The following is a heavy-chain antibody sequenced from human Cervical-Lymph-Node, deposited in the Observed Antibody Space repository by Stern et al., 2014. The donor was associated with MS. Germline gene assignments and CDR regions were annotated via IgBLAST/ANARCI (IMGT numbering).Heavy chain of an antibody. CDR1: GGSIRSYY. V-gene: IGHV4-59*08. CDR2: IYYSGST. D-gene: IGHD6-13*01. CDR3: ARKFSSSWSADVGKGGWNFDL. J-gene: IGHJ2*01. Sequence: QLQESGPGLVKPSETLSLTCTVSGGSIRSYYWSWIRQPPGKGLEWIGYIYYSGSTNYNPSPKSRVTISVDNSKNQFSLKLSSVTAADTAVYYCARKFSSSWSADVGKGGWNFDLWGRGTLVTVSS.